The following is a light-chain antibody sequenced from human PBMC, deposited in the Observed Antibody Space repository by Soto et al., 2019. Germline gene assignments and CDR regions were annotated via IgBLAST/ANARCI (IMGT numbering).Light chain of an antibody. V-gene: IGKV1D-12*01. Sequence: DIQMTQSPSSVSASVGDRVTITCRASQGISSWLAWYQQKPGKAPKLLIYTASTLQSGVPSRFSGSGSGTDFPLTSSSLQPEDLGTYYCQEANCFPVTFGQGTRLEIK. CDR1: QGISSW. CDR3: QEANCFPVT. J-gene: IGKJ5*01. CDR2: TAS.